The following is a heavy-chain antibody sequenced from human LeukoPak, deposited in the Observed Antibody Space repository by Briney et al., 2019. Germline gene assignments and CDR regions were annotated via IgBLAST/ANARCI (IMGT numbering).Heavy chain of an antibody. V-gene: IGHV3-21*01. CDR1: GFTFSSYS. CDR3: ASNYGSGRTDFPG. CDR2: ISSSSSYI. D-gene: IGHD3-10*01. Sequence: GGSLRLSCAASGFTFSSYSMNWVRQAPGKGLEWVSSISSSSSYIYYADSVKGRFTISRDNAKNSLYLQMNSLRAEDTAVYYCASNYGSGRTDFPGWGQGTLVTVSS. J-gene: IGHJ4*02.